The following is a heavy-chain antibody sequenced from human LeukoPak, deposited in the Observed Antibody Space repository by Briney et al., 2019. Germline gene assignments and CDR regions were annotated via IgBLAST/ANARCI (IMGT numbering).Heavy chain of an antibody. CDR1: GYTFTSYY. CDR2: INPSGGST. V-gene: IGHV1-46*01. Sequence: ASVKVSCKASGYTFTSYYMHWVRQAPGQGLEWMGIINPSGGSTSYAQKFQGRVTMTRDMSTSTVYTELSSLRSEDTAVYYCARSGGDYYFDYWGQGTLVTVSS. CDR3: ARSGGDYYFDY. J-gene: IGHJ4*02. D-gene: IGHD4-17*01.